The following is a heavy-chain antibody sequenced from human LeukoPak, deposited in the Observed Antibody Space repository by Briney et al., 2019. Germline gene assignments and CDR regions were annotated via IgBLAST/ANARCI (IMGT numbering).Heavy chain of an antibody. J-gene: IGHJ3*02. D-gene: IGHD4-17*01. CDR2: ISGSGGST. Sequence: GGSLRLSCAASGFTFSSYEMNWVRQAPGKGLEWVSAISGSGGSTYYADSVKGRFTISRDNSKNTLYLQMNSLRAEDTAVYYCAKGDYGDYGGGFAFDIWGQGTMVTVSS. CDR1: GFTFSSYE. V-gene: IGHV3-23*01. CDR3: AKGDYGDYGGGFAFDI.